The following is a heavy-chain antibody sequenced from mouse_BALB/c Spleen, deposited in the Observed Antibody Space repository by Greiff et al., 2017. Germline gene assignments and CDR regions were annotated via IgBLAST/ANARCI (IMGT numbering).Heavy chain of an antibody. Sequence: VQLQQSGAELAKPGASVKMSCKASGYTFTSYWMHWVKQRPGQGLEWIGYINPSTGYTEYNQKFKDKATLTAAKSSSTAYMQLSSLTSEDSAVYYCARRYGSSYSYAMDYWGQGTSVTVSS. CDR2: INPSTGYT. V-gene: IGHV1-7*01. J-gene: IGHJ4*01. D-gene: IGHD1-1*01. CDR3: ARRYGSSYSYAMDY. CDR1: GYTFTSYW.